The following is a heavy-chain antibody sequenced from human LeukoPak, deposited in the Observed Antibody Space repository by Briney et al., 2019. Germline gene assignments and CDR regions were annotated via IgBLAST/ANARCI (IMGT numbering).Heavy chain of an antibody. CDR3: ARGDSSGYYYKVDY. J-gene: IGHJ4*02. CDR1: GGSISSYY. V-gene: IGHV4-59*01. CDR2: IYYRGST. Sequence: SETLSLTCTVSGGSISSYYWSWLRQPPGKGLEWIGYIYYRGSTNYNPSLKSRVTISVDTSKNQFSLKLSSVTAADTAVYYCARGDSSGYYYKVDYWGQGTLVTVSS. D-gene: IGHD3-22*01.